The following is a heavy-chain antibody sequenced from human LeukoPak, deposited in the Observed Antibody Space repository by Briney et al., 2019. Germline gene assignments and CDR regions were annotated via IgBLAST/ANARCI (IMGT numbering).Heavy chain of an antibody. CDR1: GFTFSSYS. D-gene: IGHD3-3*01. J-gene: IGHJ3*02. CDR3: ARDLFNRDAIDI. V-gene: IGHV3-48*01. Sequence: PGGSLRLSCAASGFTFSSYSMNWVRQAPGKGLEWISYISSSSSTMYYADSVKGRFTISRDNAKNSLYLQMNSLRAEDTAIYYCARDLFNRDAIDIWGPGTMVTVSS. CDR2: ISSSSSTM.